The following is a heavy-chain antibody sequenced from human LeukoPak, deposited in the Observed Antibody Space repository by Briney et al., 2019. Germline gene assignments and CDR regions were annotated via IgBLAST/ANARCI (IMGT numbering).Heavy chain of an antibody. CDR1: GGSISSYY. CDR2: IDYSGYI. J-gene: IGHJ4*02. V-gene: IGHV4-59*01. D-gene: IGHD3-16*01. CDR3: ARDRALGSGKYYFDY. Sequence: SETLSLTCTVSGGSISSYYWSWIRQPPGKGLEWIGYIDYSGYINYNPSLKSQVTISLDTSTNQFSLKLNSVTAADTAVYYCARDRALGSGKYYFDYWGQGTPVTVSS.